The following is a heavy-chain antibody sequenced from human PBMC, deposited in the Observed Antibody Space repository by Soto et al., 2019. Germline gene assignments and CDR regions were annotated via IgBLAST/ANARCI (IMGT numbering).Heavy chain of an antibody. J-gene: IGHJ5*02. CDR1: GYTYTNYW. D-gene: IGHD3-10*01. CDR2: IYPGDSDT. V-gene: IGHV5-51*03. CDR3: ARGVLLRSLSRGFDP. Sequence: EVQLVQSGAEVKKPGESLRISCKGSGYTYTNYWIGWVRQMPGKGLEWMGMIYPGDSDTRYSPSFQGQVTLSVDKSTNTAFLQWRSLTASDTAMYYCARGVLLRSLSRGFDPWGQGTLVTVSS.